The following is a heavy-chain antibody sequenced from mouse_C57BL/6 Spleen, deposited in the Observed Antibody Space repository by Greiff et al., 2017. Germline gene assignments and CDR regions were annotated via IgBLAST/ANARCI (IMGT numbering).Heavy chain of an antibody. CDR1: GFNIKDDY. CDR3: TTNYYGSSSPYFDY. CDR2: IDPENGDT. J-gene: IGHJ2*01. D-gene: IGHD1-1*01. Sequence: VQLQQSGAELVRPGASVKLSCTASGFNIKDDYMHWVKQRPEQGLEWIGWIDPENGDTESASKFQGKATITADTSSNTAYLQLSSLTSEDTAVYYCTTNYYGSSSPYFDYWGQGTTLTVSS. V-gene: IGHV14-4*01.